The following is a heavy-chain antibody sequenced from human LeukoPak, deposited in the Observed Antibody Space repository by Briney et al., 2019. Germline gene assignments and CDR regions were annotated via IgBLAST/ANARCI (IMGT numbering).Heavy chain of an antibody. J-gene: IGHJ3*02. CDR3: ARLVGSEYDFDTFDI. Sequence: PSETLSLTCDVSGASIRSYYWNWTRHPPGKGREWIDYIYYIGSTNYNPSLKSRVTISLDTSKNHFSLKLSSVTAADTAVYYCARLVGSEYDFDTFDIWGQGTMVTVSS. CDR1: GASIRSYY. CDR2: IYYIGST. V-gene: IGHV4-59*01. D-gene: IGHD3-3*01.